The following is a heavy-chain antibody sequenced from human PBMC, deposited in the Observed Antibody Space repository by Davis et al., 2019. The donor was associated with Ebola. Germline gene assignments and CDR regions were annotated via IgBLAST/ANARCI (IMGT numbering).Heavy chain of an antibody. CDR1: GFTFRSYW. J-gene: IGHJ4*02. CDR3: MTDPNWRSGS. CDR2: INPDGSGR. V-gene: IGHV3-7*04. D-gene: IGHD1-20*01. Sequence: GESLKISCAVSGFTFRSYWMSWVRQTPGTGPEWVAAINPDGSGRSYVASGRGRFTISRDNARNSLYLQMNTLRAEDTAVYYCMTDPNWRSGSWGQGTLVIVSS.